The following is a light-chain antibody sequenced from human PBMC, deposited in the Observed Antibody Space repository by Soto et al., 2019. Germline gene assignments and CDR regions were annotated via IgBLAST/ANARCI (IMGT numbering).Light chain of an antibody. CDR1: QSIDDW. CDR2: KAS. V-gene: IGKV1-5*03. CDR3: LQYHSFALT. J-gene: IGKJ4*01. Sequence: DIQMTQSPSTPSASVGDRVAITCRASQSIDDWLAWHQQKPGKAPKLLIYKASTLESGVPPRFSGSGSGTEFTLTINSLQPDDFATYYCLQYHSFALTFGGGTTVEI.